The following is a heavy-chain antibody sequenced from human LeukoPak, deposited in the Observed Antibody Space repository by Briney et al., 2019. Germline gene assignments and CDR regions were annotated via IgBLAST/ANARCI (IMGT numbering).Heavy chain of an antibody. CDR3: AKYVFSDVPRPSDY. J-gene: IGHJ4*02. CDR1: GFTFGSYA. D-gene: IGHD2-21*02. Sequence: GGSLRLSCSASGFTFGSYAMAWVRRAPGKGLEWVSSIGSSGGNTYYADSVKGRFTISRDNSRNTLYLQMNSLRAEDTAVYHCAKYVFSDVPRPSDYWGQGTLVTVSS. CDR2: IGSSGGNT. V-gene: IGHV3-23*01.